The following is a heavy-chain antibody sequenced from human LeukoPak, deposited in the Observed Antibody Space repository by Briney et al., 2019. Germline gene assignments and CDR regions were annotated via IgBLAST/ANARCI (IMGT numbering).Heavy chain of an antibody. V-gene: IGHV3-23*01. J-gene: IGHJ4*02. CDR1: GFTFSSYT. CDR2: ISGSGAST. Sequence: GGSLRLSCAASGFTFSSYTMNWVRQAPGKGLEWVSAISGSGASTFYADSVKGRFTISRDNSKNTLYLQMSSLRAEDTAVYYCASPRDISTDYFDYWGQGTLVTVSP. D-gene: IGHD2/OR15-2a*01. CDR3: ASPRDISTDYFDY.